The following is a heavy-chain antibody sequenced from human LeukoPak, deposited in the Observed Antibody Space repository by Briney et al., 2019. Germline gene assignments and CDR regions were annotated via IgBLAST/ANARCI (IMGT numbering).Heavy chain of an antibody. D-gene: IGHD3-9*01. V-gene: IGHV3-7*01. CDR1: GFTFNTYW. CDR2: IKQDGSQN. CDR3: ARVKDVNDDIMFHH. J-gene: IGHJ1*01. Sequence: GGPLRLSCAASGFTFNTYWMNWVRQAPGKGLEWVANIKQDGSQNEYVDSVKGRFTISRDNAKNSLYLQMNSLRAEDTAVYYCARVKDVNDDIMFHHWGQGTLVTVSS.